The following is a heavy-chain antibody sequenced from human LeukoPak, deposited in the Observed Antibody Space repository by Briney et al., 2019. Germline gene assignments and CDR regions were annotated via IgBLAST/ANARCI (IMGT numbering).Heavy chain of an antibody. CDR2: IHTSGSS. CDR3: AIGSSSGWSYADF. J-gene: IGHJ4*02. V-gene: IGHV4-4*07. D-gene: IGHD6-25*01. Sequence: PSETLSLTCTVSGGSISSYYWSWIRQPAGKGLEWIGRIHTSGSSDYNPSLRSRVTLSLDKSKNHFSLNLNSVTAADTAVYYCAIGSSSGWSYADFWGQGTLVTVSS. CDR1: GGSISSYY.